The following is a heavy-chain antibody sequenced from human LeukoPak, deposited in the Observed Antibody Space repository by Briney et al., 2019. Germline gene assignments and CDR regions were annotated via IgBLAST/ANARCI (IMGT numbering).Heavy chain of an antibody. CDR1: GGSISSYY. CDR2: IYYSGST. Sequence: SETLSLTCTVSGGSISSYYWSWIRQPPGKGLEWIGYIYYSGSTNYNPSLKSRVTISVDTSKNQFSLKLSSVTAADTAVYYCASEPFYSSSWSLGAYWGQGTLVTVSS. D-gene: IGHD6-13*01. CDR3: ASEPFYSSSWSLGAY. J-gene: IGHJ4*02. V-gene: IGHV4-59*01.